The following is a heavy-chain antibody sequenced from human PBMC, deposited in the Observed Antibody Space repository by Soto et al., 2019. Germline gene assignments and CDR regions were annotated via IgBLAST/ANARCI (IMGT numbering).Heavy chain of an antibody. CDR1: GDTYSRYP. J-gene: IGHJ6*02. Sequence: SSVKVSCKASGDTYSRYPGSCVRHDPRQGLEWMGGIIPIFGTANYAQKFQGRVTITADESTSTAYMELSSLRSEDTAVYYCARDTVLWFGESHLYGMDVWGQGTTVTVYS. CDR2: IIPIFGTA. CDR3: ARDTVLWFGESHLYGMDV. V-gene: IGHV1-69*13. D-gene: IGHD3-10*01.